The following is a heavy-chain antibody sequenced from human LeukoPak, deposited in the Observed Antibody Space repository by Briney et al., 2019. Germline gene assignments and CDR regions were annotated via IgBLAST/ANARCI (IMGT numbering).Heavy chain of an antibody. D-gene: IGHD6-19*01. CDR2: MNPNSGNT. CDR3: ARGPYSSGWYSDY. V-gene: IGHV1-8*01. Sequence: ASVKVSCKASGYTFTSYDINWVRQATGQGLEWMGWMNPNSGNTGYAQKFQGRVTMTRNTSISTAYMELSSLRSADTAVYYCARGPYSSGWYSDYWGQGTLVTVSS. CDR1: GYTFTSYD. J-gene: IGHJ4*02.